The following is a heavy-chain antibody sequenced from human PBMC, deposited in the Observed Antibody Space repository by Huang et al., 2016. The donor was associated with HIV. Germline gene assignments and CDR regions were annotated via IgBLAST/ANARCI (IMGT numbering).Heavy chain of an antibody. CDR1: GFTFSSYA. J-gene: IGHJ4*02. D-gene: IGHD2-15*01. V-gene: IGHV3-23*01. CDR2: ISDSGGST. Sequence: EVQLLESGGGLVQPGGSLRLSCAASGFTFSSYAMGWVRQDPGKGLEWVSGISDSGGSTYYADSVKGRFTISRDNSKNTLYLQMNTLRAEDTAVYYCVVAANYFDYWGQGTLVTVSS. CDR3: VVAANYFDY.